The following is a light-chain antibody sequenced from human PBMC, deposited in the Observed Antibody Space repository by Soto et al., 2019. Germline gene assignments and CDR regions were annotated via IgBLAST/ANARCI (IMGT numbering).Light chain of an antibody. CDR2: DVS. J-gene: IGLJ2*01. Sequence: QSALTQPASVSGSTGQSITISCTGTSSDVGGYNYVSWYQQHPGKAPKLMIYDVSKRPSGVSNRFSASKSGNTASLTISGLQAEDEADYYCSSYTISSTPVVFGGGTKLTVL. V-gene: IGLV2-14*01. CDR3: SSYTISSTPVV. CDR1: SSDVGGYNY.